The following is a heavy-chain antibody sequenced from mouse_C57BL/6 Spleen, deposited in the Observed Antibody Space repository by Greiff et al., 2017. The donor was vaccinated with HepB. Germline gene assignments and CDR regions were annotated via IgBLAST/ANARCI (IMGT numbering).Heavy chain of an antibody. CDR3: ARGADYGSSYDYAMDY. CDR2: ISNLAYSI. D-gene: IGHD1-1*01. CDR1: GFTFSDYG. Sequence: EVQLVESGGGLVQPGGSLKLSCAASGFTFSDYGMAWVRQAPRKGPEWVAFISNLAYSIYYADTVTGRFTISRENAKNTLYLEMSSLRSEDTAMYYCARGADYGSSYDYAMDYWGQGTSVTVSS. V-gene: IGHV5-15*01. J-gene: IGHJ4*01.